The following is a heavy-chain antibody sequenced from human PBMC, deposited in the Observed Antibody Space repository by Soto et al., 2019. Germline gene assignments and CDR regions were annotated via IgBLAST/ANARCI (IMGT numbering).Heavy chain of an antibody. J-gene: IGHJ6*03. CDR1: GFTFDDYA. V-gene: IGHV3-9*01. CDR2: ISWNSGSI. Sequence: PGGSLRLSCAASGFTFDDYAMHWVRQAPGKGLEWVSGISWNSGSIGYADSVKGRFTISRDNAKNSLYLQMNSLRAEDTALYYCAKGVARDYYYYYLDVWGKGTTVTVSS. CDR3: AKGVARDYYYYYLDV. D-gene: IGHD2-15*01.